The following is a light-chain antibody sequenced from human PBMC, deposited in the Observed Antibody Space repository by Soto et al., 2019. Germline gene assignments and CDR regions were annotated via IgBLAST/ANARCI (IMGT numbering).Light chain of an antibody. CDR2: GAS. CDR1: QSVDSNS. J-gene: IGKJ4*01. V-gene: IGKV3-20*01. Sequence: EIVLTQSPGTLSLSPGERATLSCRASQSVDSNSLAWYQHKPGQAPTLLIYGASSRAPGISGRYSGRGSGTDFTLTIDRLEPEDFAVYYCQQYATSPTFGGGTRLEIK. CDR3: QQYATSPT.